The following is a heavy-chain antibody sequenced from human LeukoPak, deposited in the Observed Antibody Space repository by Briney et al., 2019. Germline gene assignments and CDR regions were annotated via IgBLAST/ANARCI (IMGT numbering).Heavy chain of an antibody. Sequence: GSVRVSCMASGYTFTSYGISWVRQAPGQGLEWMGWISADNGNTDYAQKLQGRVTMTTDTSTSTAYMELRSLRADDTAVYYCARWQSLKFEQWLVQDWFDPWGQGTLVTVSS. J-gene: IGHJ5*02. D-gene: IGHD6-19*01. CDR2: ISADNGNT. CDR1: GYTFTSYG. V-gene: IGHV1-18*01. CDR3: ARWQSLKFEQWLVQDWFDP.